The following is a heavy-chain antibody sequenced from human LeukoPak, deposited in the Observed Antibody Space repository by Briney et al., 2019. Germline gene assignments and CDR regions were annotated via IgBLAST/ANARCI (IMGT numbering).Heavy chain of an antibody. CDR3: ARGFYGKNAFDI. V-gene: IGHV3-13*01. J-gene: IGHJ3*02. D-gene: IGHD4-17*01. CDR2: IGIAGDT. Sequence: PGGSLRLSCAASGFTFSSYDMHWVRQATGKGLEWVSAIGIAGDTYYPGSVTGRFTISRENAKNSLYLQMTSLRAGDAAVYYCARGFYGKNAFDIWGQGTMVTVSS. CDR1: GFTFSSYD.